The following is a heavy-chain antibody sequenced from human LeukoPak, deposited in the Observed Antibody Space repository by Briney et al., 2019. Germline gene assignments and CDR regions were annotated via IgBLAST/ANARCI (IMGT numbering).Heavy chain of an antibody. CDR1: GFTFSSYA. D-gene: IGHD3-16*01. CDR2: ISYDGSNK. CDR3: ARVGDYADFDY. Sequence: PGGSLRLSCAASGFTFSSYAMHWVRQAPSKGLEWVAVISYDGSNKYYADSVKGRFTISRDNSKNTLYLQMNSLRAEDTAVYYCARVGDYADFDYWGQGTLVTVSS. J-gene: IGHJ4*02. V-gene: IGHV3-30*04.